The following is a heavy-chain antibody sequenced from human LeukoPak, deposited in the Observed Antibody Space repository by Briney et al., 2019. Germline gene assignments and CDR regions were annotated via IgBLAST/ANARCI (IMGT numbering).Heavy chain of an antibody. V-gene: IGHV4-39*07. CDR3: ARDRHSSSWYTVFDSDY. CDR1: GGSISSSSYY. D-gene: IGHD6-13*01. CDR2: IYYSGST. Sequence: SETLSLTCTVSGGSISSSSYYWGWIRQPPGKGLEWIGSIYYSGSTYYNPSLKSRVTISVDTSKNQFSLKLSSVTAADTAVYYCARDRHSSSWYTVFDSDYWGQGTLVTVSS. J-gene: IGHJ4*02.